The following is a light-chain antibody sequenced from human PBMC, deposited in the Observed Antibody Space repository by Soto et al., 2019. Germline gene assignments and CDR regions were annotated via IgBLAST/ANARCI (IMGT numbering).Light chain of an antibody. CDR1: QSVNNNY. J-gene: IGKJ1*01. CDR2: AAS. CDR3: QQSGSAPWT. V-gene: IGKV3-20*01. Sequence: EIVLTQSPGTLSLSPGERATLSCRASQSVNNNYLAWYQHKPGQSPRLLIYAASNRALGIPDRFGGSGSGPDFTLTVSRLGPEDFAVYYCQQSGSAPWTFGQGKKVEI.